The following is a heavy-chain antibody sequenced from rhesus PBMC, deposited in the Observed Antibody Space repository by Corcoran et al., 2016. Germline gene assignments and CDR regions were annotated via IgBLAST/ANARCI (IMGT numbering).Heavy chain of an antibody. J-gene: IGHJ6*01. CDR3: ARNGYYEDDYGYYYNYGLDS. CDR2: ISWDDDK. Sequence: QVTLKESGPALVKPTQTLTLTCTFSGFSISTSGMGVGWIRQPPGKALERLALISWDDDKYYSTSLKSRLTISKDTSKNQVVLTMTNMDPVDTATYYCARNGYYEDDYGYYYNYGLDSWGQGVVVTVSS. V-gene: IGHV2-174*01. CDR1: GFSISTSGMG. D-gene: IGHD3-9*01.